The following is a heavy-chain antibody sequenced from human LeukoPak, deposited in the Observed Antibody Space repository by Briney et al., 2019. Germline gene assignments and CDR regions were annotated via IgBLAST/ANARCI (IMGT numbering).Heavy chain of an antibody. J-gene: IGHJ4*02. CDR3: ARDYGGLYYFDY. CDR2: IYYTGST. V-gene: IGHV4-61*01. D-gene: IGHD4-23*01. CDR1: GGSVSSGSYY. Sequence: SETLSLTCTVSGGSVSSGSYYWSWIRQPPGKGLEWIGYIYYTGSTNYNPSLKSRVTFSVDTSKNQFSLKLSSVTAADTAVYYCARDYGGLYYFDYWGQGTLVTVSS.